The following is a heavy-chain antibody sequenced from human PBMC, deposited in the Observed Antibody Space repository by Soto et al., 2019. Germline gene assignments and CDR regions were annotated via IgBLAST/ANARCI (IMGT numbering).Heavy chain of an antibody. CDR2: ISYDGSNK. CDR1: GFTFSSYG. CDR3: ARRTSYWSGYSSYYYYGMDV. Sequence: GGSLRLSCAASGFTFSSYGMHWVRQAPGKGLEWVAVISYDGSNKYYVDSVKGRFTISRDNAKNSLYLQMNSLRAEDTAVYYCARRTSYWSGYSSYYYYGMDVWGQGTTVTVSS. D-gene: IGHD3-3*01. J-gene: IGHJ6*02. V-gene: IGHV3-30*03.